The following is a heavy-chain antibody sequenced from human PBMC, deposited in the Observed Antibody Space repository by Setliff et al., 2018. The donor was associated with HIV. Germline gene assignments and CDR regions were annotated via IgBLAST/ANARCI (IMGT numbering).Heavy chain of an antibody. D-gene: IGHD3-3*01. Sequence: PSETLSLTCTVSGVSISSGSYYWNWIRQPPGKGLEWIGDINNYGVTLYTSSLAGRVTISVDTSKNQFSLTLKSLTVADTALYFCSRGPTIRGSFTGVVYTAPLPSFDTWSQGSLVTVSS. CDR2: INNYGVT. J-gene: IGHJ4*02. CDR1: GVSISSGSYY. CDR3: SRGPTIRGSFTGVVYTAPLPSFDT. V-gene: IGHV4-39*01.